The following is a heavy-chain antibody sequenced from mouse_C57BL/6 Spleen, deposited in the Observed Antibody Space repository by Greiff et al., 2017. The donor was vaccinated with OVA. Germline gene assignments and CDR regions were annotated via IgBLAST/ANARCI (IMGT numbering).Heavy chain of an antibody. D-gene: IGHD2-9*01. Sequence: EVMLVESGGGLVQPGGSMKLSCAASGFTFSDAWMDWVRQSPEKGLEWVAEIRNKANNHATYYAESVKGRFTISRDDSKSSVYLQMNSLRAEDTGIYYCTSPSMVTTGYWYFDVWGTGTTVTVSS. CDR3: TSPSMVTTGYWYFDV. J-gene: IGHJ1*03. CDR1: GFTFSDAW. CDR2: IRNKANNHAT. V-gene: IGHV6-6*01.